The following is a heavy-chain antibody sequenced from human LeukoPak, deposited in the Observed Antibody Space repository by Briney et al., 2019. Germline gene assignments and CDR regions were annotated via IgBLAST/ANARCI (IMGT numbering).Heavy chain of an antibody. D-gene: IGHD2-2*01. CDR2: IIPIFGTA. J-gene: IGHJ3*02. V-gene: IGHV1-69*13. Sequence: SVKVSCKASGGTFSSYAISWVRQAPGQGLEWMGGIIPIFGTANYAQKFQGRVTITADESTSTAYMELSSLRSEDTAVYYCARGCSSTSCYSQGVAAGEGEAFDIWGQGTMVTVSS. CDR3: ARGCSSTSCYSQGVAAGEGEAFDI. CDR1: GGTFSSYA.